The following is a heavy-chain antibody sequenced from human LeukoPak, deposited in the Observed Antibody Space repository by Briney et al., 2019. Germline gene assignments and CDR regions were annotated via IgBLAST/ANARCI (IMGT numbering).Heavy chain of an antibody. CDR2: IPYDGSNK. Sequence: GGSLRLSCAASGFTFGNYGMHWVRQAPGKGLEWVAVIPYDGSNKYYTDSVEGRFTISRDNSKNTLYLQMNSLRAEDTAVYYCAKNRVPTAITPDSWGQGTLVTVSS. D-gene: IGHD2-2*02. CDR1: GFTFGNYG. V-gene: IGHV3-30*18. CDR3: AKNRVPTAITPDS. J-gene: IGHJ5*01.